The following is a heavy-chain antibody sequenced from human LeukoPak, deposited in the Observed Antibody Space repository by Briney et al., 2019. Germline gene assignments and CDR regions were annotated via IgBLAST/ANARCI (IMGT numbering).Heavy chain of an antibody. J-gene: IGHJ4*02. CDR1: GDSVSSNSDA. D-gene: IGHD7-27*01. V-gene: IGHV6-1*01. CDR2: TYYRSKWYN. Sequence: SQTLSLTCAISGDSVSSNSDAWNWIRQSPSRGLEWLGRTYYRSKWYNDYAVSVESRITINPDTSKNQFSLQLNSVTPEDTAVYYCAGATGVFDYWGQGTLVTVSS. CDR3: AGATGVFDY.